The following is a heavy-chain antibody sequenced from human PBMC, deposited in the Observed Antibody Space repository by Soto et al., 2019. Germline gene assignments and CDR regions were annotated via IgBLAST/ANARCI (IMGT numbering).Heavy chain of an antibody. J-gene: IGHJ4*02. V-gene: IGHV1-69*01. Sequence: QVQLVQSGAEVKKPGSSVKVSCKASGGTFSSYSINWVRQAPGQGLEWMGEIIPIFGTAHYAQKFQGRVTITADESTSTAYLELSSLRSEDTAVYYCARHGGRHSGGIEYWGQGTLVTVSS. CDR1: GGTFSSYS. D-gene: IGHD1-26*01. CDR3: ARHGGRHSGGIEY. CDR2: IIPIFGTA.